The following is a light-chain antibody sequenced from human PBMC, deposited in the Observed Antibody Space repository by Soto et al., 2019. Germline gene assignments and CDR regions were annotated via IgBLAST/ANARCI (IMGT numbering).Light chain of an antibody. CDR3: QHYNSYSEA. Sequence: DIQMTQSPSTLSGSVGDRVTITCRASQTISSWLAWYQQKPGKAPKLLIYKASTLKSGVPSRFSGSGSGTEFTLTISSLQPDDFATYECQHYNSYSEAFGQGTKVDIK. J-gene: IGKJ1*01. CDR2: KAS. CDR1: QTISSW. V-gene: IGKV1-5*03.